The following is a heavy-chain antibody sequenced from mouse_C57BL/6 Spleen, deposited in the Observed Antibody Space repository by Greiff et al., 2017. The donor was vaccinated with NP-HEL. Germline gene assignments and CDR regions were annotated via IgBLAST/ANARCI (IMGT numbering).Heavy chain of an antibody. CDR3: ATTGKRWYFDV. J-gene: IGHJ1*03. V-gene: IGHV5-17*01. CDR2: ISSGSSTI. D-gene: IGHD4-1*01. Sequence: EVMLVESGGGLVKPGGSLKLSCAASGFTFSDYGMHWVRQAPEKGLEWVAYISSGSSTIYYADTVKGRFTISRDNAKNTLFLQMTSLRSEDTAMYYCATTGKRWYFDVWGTGTTVTVSS. CDR1: GFTFSDYG.